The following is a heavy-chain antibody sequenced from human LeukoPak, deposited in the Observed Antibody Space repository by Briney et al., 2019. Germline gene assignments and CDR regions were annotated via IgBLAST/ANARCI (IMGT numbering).Heavy chain of an antibody. CDR2: INHSGST. Sequence: SETLSLTCAVYGGSFSGYYWSWIRQPPGKGLEWIGEINHSGSTNYNPSLKSRVTISVDTSKNQFSLKLSSVTAADTAVYYCARLRVVPAAIGWFDPWGQGTLVTVSS. V-gene: IGHV4-34*01. CDR3: ARLRVVPAAIGWFDP. D-gene: IGHD2-2*02. CDR1: GGSFSGYY. J-gene: IGHJ5*02.